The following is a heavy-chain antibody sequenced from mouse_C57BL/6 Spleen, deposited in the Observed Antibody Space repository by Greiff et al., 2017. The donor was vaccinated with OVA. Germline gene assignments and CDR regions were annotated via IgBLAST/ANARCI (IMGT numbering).Heavy chain of an antibody. CDR3: ARGYDGYYFWFAY. J-gene: IGHJ3*01. V-gene: IGHV5-4*03. D-gene: IGHD2-3*01. CDR2: ISDGGSYT. Sequence: EVMLVESGGGLVKPGGSLKLSCAASGFTFSSYAMSWVRQTPEKRLEWVATISDGGSYTYYPDKVQGRFTISRDNAKNNLYLQMSHLKSEDTAMYYCARGYDGYYFWFAYWGQGTLVTVSA. CDR1: GFTFSSYA.